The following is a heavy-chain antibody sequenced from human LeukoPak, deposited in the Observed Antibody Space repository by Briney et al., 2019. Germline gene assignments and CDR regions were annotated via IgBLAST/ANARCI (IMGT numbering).Heavy chain of an antibody. Sequence: KPSETLSLTCTVSGGSISSNSYYWGWIRQPPGKGLEWVGTVYYTGSTYYNPSLKSRVTISVDTSKNQFSLKLNSVTAADTAVYYCAGTLSSGYPDYFYYMDVWGKGTTVTISS. CDR2: VYYTGST. V-gene: IGHV4-39*07. CDR3: AGTLSSGYPDYFYYMDV. D-gene: IGHD3-22*01. CDR1: GGSISSNSYY. J-gene: IGHJ6*03.